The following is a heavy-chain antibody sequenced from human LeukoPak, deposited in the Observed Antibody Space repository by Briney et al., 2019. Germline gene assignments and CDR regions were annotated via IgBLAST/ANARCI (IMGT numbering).Heavy chain of an antibody. CDR2: IYYSAST. J-gene: IGHJ4*02. CDR1: GGSFSGYY. V-gene: IGHV4-59*01. D-gene: IGHD7-27*01. Sequence: SETLSLTCAVYGGSFSGYYWSWIRQPPGKGLEWIGYIYYSASTNYNPSLKSRVTISADTSKNQFSLKLYSVTAADTAVYYCATRKLGNDYWGQGTLVTVSS. CDR3: ATRKLGNDY.